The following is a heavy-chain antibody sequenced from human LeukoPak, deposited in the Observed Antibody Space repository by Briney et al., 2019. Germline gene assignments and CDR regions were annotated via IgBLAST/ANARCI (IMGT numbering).Heavy chain of an antibody. J-gene: IGHJ5*02. CDR2: IYTSGST. CDR3: ASLVGELMASVEGVP. V-gene: IGHV4-61*02. CDR1: GGSISSGSYY. D-gene: IGHD3-10*01. Sequence: PSETLSLTCTVSGGSISSGSYYRSWIRQPAGKGLEWIGRIYTSGSTNYNPSLKSRVTISVDTSKNQFSLKLSSVTAADTAVYYCASLVGELMASVEGVPWGQGTLVTVSS.